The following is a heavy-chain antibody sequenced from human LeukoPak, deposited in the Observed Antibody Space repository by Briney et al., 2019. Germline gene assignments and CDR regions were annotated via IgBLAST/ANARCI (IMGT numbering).Heavy chain of an antibody. CDR3: ARTTEGGYTYNYFYYYYMDV. D-gene: IGHD5-18*01. CDR1: GGSINSYY. CDR2: IYYSGST. J-gene: IGHJ6*03. V-gene: IGHV4-59*01. Sequence: KASETLSLTCTVSGGSINSYYWSWIRQPPGKGLEWIGYIYYSGSTNYNPSLKSRISISVDTSKNQFSLKLSSVTAADTAVYYCARTTEGGYTYNYFYYYYMDVWGKGTTVTISS.